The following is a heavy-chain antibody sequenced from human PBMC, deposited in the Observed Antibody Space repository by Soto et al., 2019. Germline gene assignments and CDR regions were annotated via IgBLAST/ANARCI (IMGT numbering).Heavy chain of an antibody. CDR1: GFTFRNYD. V-gene: IGHV3-13*05. J-gene: IGHJ6*02. CDR2: ISAAGDP. CDR3: ARTDRDFYGLDV. Sequence: EVQLVESGGGLVQPGGSLRLSCGASGFTFRNYDMHWVRQGTGKGLEWVSGISAAGDPDYADSVEGRFTISRENAQNSFFLQMNSLRVGGTAVYYCARTDRDFYGLDVWGQGTTVIVSS.